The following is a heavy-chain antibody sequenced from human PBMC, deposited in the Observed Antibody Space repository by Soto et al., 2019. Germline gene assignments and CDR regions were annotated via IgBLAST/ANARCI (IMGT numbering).Heavy chain of an antibody. D-gene: IGHD3-10*01. J-gene: IGHJ4*02. CDR1: GFTFSSYG. V-gene: IGHV3-30*18. Sequence: GGSLRLSCAASGFTFSSYGMHWVRQAPGKGLEWVAVISYDGGNKYYADSVKGRFTISRDNSKNTLYLQMNSLRAEDTAVYYCAKDFIWFGEGFDYWGQGTLVTVSS. CDR2: ISYDGGNK. CDR3: AKDFIWFGEGFDY.